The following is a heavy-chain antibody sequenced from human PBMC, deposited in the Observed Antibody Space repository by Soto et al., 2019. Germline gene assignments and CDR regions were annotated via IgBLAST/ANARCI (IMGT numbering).Heavy chain of an antibody. CDR2: IYHSGST. Sequence: PSETLSLTCAVSGGSISSSNWWSWVRQPPGKGLEWIGEIYHSGSTNYNPSLKSRVTISVDKSKNQFSLKLSSVTAADTAVYYCARILDRVYDFWSGYYIAMVFDPWGQGTLVTVSS. J-gene: IGHJ5*02. CDR3: ARILDRVYDFWSGYYIAMVFDP. D-gene: IGHD3-3*01. CDR1: GGSISSSNW. V-gene: IGHV4-4*02.